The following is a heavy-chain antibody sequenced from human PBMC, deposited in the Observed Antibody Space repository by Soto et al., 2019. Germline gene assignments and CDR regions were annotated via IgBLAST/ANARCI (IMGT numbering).Heavy chain of an antibody. CDR1: GFTFSSYS. J-gene: IGHJ5*02. Sequence: GGSLRLSCAASGFTFSSYSMNWGRQAPGKGLEWVSYISSSSSTIYYADSVKGRFTISRDNAKNSLYLQMNSLRDEDTVVYYCASELVALNWFDPWGQGTLVTVSS. D-gene: IGHD2-8*02. V-gene: IGHV3-48*02. CDR3: ASELVALNWFDP. CDR2: ISSSSSTI.